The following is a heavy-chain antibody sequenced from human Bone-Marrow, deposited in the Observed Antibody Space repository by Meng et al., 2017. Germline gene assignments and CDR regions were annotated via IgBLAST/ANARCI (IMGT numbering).Heavy chain of an antibody. Sequence: QGQLQDSGPGLVKPSQTLSLTCTVSGGPIGSGGYSWRWIRQHPGKGLEWIGYIYYTGSTFYNPSLKSRLTISVDTSKNQFSLKLISATAADTAVYYCAGEAGRDGYATPNFDHWGQGTLVTVSS. CDR3: AGEAGRDGYATPNFDH. J-gene: IGHJ4*02. CDR1: GGPIGSGGYS. V-gene: IGHV4-31*03. D-gene: IGHD5-24*01. CDR2: IYYTGST.